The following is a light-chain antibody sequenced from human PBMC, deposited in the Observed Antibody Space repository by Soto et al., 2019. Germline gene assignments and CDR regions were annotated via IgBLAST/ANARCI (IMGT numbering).Light chain of an antibody. CDR2: WAS. CDR1: QSVLYSSNNKNY. J-gene: IGKJ5*01. CDR3: QQYYSTPIT. Sequence: DIVMTQSPDSLAVSLGERATINCKSSQSVLYSSNNKNYLAWYQQKPGQPLKLLTYWASTRESGVPDRFSGSGSGTDFTLTINSLQADDVAVYYCQQYYSTPITFGQGTRLEIK. V-gene: IGKV4-1*01.